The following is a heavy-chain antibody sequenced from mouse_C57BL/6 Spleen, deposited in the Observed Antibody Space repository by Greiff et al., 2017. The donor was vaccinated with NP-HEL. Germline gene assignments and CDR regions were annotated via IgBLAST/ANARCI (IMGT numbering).Heavy chain of an antibody. V-gene: IGHV1-69*01. CDR3: ARTTVVALDY. CDR2: IDPSDSYT. J-gene: IGHJ2*01. CDR1: GYTFTSYW. D-gene: IGHD1-1*01. Sequence: QVQLKQSGAELVMPGASVKLSCKASGYTFTSYWMHWVKQRPGQGLEWIGEIDPSDSYTNYNQKFKGKSTLTVDKSSSTAYMQLSSLTSEDSAVYYCARTTVVALDYWGQGTTLTVSS.